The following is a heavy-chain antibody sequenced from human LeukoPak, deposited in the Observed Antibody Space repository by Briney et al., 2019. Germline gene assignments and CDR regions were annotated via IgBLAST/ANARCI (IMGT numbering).Heavy chain of an antibody. CDR2: ISYDGSNK. CDR1: GFTFSSHA. CDR3: ARARVVRKQQLNYFDY. D-gene: IGHD6-13*01. Sequence: TGGSLRLSCAASGFTFSSHAMHWVRQAPGKGLEWVAVISYDGSNKYYADSVKGRFTISRDNSKNTLYLQMNSLRAEDTAVYYCARARVVRKQQLNYFDYWGQGTLVTVSS. J-gene: IGHJ4*02. V-gene: IGHV3-30-3*01.